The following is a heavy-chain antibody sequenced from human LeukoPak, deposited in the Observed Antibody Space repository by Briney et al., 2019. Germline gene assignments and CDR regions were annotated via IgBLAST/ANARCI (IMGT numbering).Heavy chain of an antibody. CDR2: IYNSGST. J-gene: IGHJ4*02. Sequence: SETLSLTCTVSGXSISGVHGSWIRQPPGKGLEWIGYIYNSGSTNYNPSLKSRATISVDTSKTQCSLKLSSVTAADTAVYYSARSPRPSYSSGWYFDNWGQGTLVTVSS. CDR3: ARSPRPSYSSGWYFDN. D-gene: IGHD6-19*01. V-gene: IGHV4-59*01. CDR1: GXSISGVH.